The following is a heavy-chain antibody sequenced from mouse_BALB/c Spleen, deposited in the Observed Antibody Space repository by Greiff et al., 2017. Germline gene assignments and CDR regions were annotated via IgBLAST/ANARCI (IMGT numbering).Heavy chain of an antibody. CDR1: GYAFTNYL. Sequence: QVQLQQSGAELVRPGTSVKVSCKASGYAFTNYLIEWVKQRPGQGLEWIGVINPGSGGTNYNEKFKGKATLTADKSSSTAYMQLSSLTSDDSAVYFCARSGGLRQDYWGQGTSVTVSS. V-gene: IGHV1-54*01. CDR3: ARSGGLRQDY. CDR2: INPGSGGT. D-gene: IGHD2-2*01. J-gene: IGHJ4*01.